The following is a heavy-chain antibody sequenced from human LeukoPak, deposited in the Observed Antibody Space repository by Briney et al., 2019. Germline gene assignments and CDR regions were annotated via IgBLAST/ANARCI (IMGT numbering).Heavy chain of an antibody. V-gene: IGHV3-30-3*01. CDR2: ISYDGSNK. CDR1: GFTFSSYA. CDR3: AKDQSVADWNDVGDAFDI. D-gene: IGHD1-1*01. Sequence: GGSLRLSCAASGFTFSSYAMHWVRQAPGKGLEWVAVISYDGSNKYYADSVKGRFTISRDNSKNTLYLQMNSLRAEDTAVYYCAKDQSVADWNDVGDAFDIWGQGTMVTVSS. J-gene: IGHJ3*02.